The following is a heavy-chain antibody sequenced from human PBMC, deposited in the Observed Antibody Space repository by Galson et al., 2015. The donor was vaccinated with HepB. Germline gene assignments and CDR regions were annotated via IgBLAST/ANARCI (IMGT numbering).Heavy chain of an antibody. D-gene: IGHD6-19*01. Sequence: SVKVSCKASGGTFNSNAISWVRQAPGQGLEWMGRIIPILGIVNYAQKFQGRVRITADKSTTTAYMELSSLRSEDTAVYYCAREQGRRAVTQGGVRRFDPWGQGTLVTVSS. J-gene: IGHJ5*02. CDR1: GGTFNSNA. V-gene: IGHV1-69*04. CDR3: AREQGRRAVTQGGVRRFDP. CDR2: IIPILGIV.